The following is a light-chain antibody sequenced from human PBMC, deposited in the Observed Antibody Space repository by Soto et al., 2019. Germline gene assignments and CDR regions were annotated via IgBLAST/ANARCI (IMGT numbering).Light chain of an antibody. Sequence: EIVLTQSPGTLSLSPGERATLSCRASQSVSSSYLAWYQQKPGQAPRLLIYGASSRATGIPDRFSGSGSGTDFTLTISRLEPEDFAVYYCRRYGSSSYTFGQGTKLEIK. CDR1: QSVSSSY. CDR3: RRYGSSSYT. V-gene: IGKV3-20*01. J-gene: IGKJ2*01. CDR2: GAS.